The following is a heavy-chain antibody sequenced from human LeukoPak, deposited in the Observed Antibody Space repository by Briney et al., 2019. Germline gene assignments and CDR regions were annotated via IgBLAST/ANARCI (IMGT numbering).Heavy chain of an antibody. CDR3: ARRSRALTGTPFDY. D-gene: IGHD3-9*01. V-gene: IGHV5-51*01. CDR2: IYPGDSDT. Sequence: GESLKISCKGSGYSITTYWIDWVRQMPGKGLEWMGIIYPGDSDTRYSPSFQGQVTISADKSISTAYLQWSSLKASDTAMYYCARRSRALTGTPFDYWGQGTLVTVSS. J-gene: IGHJ4*02. CDR1: GYSITTYW.